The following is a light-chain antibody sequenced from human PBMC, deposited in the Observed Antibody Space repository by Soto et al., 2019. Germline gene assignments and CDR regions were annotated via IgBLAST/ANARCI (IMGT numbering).Light chain of an antibody. CDR1: QSISSW. Sequence: DIQMTQSPSTLSASVGDRVTITCRASQSISSWLAWYQQKPGKAPKLLIYDASSLESGDPSRFSGSGYGTEFTLTISSLQPDDFATYYCQQYNSYPGTFGQGTKVEIK. CDR3: QQYNSYPGT. CDR2: DAS. J-gene: IGKJ1*01. V-gene: IGKV1-5*01.